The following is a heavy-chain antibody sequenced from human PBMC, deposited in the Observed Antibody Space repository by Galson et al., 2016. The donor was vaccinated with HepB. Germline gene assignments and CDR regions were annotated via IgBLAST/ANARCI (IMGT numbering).Heavy chain of an antibody. V-gene: IGHV4-61*01. CDR3: VRGEAADLFDN. CDR1: GGSVSNGSYY. CDR2: IYYTGST. Sequence: SETLSLTCTVSGGSVSNGSYYWSWIRQPPEKGLQWIGYIYYTGSTNYNPSLKSRVGISVDTSKNHVSLRLSSVTAADTAVYYCVRGEAADLFDNWGQGTLVTVSS. J-gene: IGHJ4*02. D-gene: IGHD6-13*01.